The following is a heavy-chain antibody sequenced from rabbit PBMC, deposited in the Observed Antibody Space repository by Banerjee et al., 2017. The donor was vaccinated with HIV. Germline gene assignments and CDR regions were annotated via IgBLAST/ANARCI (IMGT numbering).Heavy chain of an antibody. Sequence: QEPLKESGGGLVTPGGNLTLTCTASGFSFSNKYVMCWVRQAPGKGLEWIGCINTSSGNTVYANWAKGRFSVSRTSSTTVALQMTSLTAADTATYFCARDGYFDVNGYEYKLWGQGTLVTVS. CDR1: GFSFSNKYV. J-gene: IGHJ3*01. D-gene: IGHD6-1*01. V-gene: IGHV1S45*01. CDR2: INTSSGNT. CDR3: ARDGYFDVNGYEYKL.